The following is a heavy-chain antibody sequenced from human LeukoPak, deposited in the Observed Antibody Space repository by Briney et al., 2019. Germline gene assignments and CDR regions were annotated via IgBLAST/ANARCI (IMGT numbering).Heavy chain of an antibody. CDR1: GGAFSGYY. D-gene: IGHD4-11*01. V-gene: IGHV4-34*01. J-gene: IGHJ4*02. CDR2: INHSGST. CDR3: ARRTTVTIPFGY. Sequence: SETLSLTCAVYGGAFSGYYWSWIRQPPGKGLEWSGEINHSGSTNYNPSLKSRVTISVDKSKNQFSLKLSSVTAADTAVYYCARRTTVTIPFGYWGQGTLVTVSS.